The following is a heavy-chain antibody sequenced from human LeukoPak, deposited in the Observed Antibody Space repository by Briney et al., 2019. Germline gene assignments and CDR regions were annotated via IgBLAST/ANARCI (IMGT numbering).Heavy chain of an antibody. CDR1: GFTFSSYS. D-gene: IGHD2-2*01. CDR3: ARVAPVVVPAATITVPEYEYYYYYMDV. Sequence: GGSLRLSCAASGFTFSSYSMNWVRQAPGKGLEWVSYISSSSSTIYYADSVKGRFTISRDNAKNSLYLQMNSLRAEDTAVYYCARVAPVVVPAATITVPEYEYYYYYMDVWGKGTTVTVSS. CDR2: ISSSSSTI. V-gene: IGHV3-48*04. J-gene: IGHJ6*03.